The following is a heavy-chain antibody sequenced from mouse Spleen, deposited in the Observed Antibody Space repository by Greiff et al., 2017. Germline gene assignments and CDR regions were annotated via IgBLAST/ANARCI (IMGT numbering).Heavy chain of an antibody. CDR3: ARLKGNYHFDY. J-gene: IGHJ2*01. D-gene: IGHD2-1*01. CDR2: ISSGGSYT. V-gene: IGHV5-9-1*01. CDR1: GFTFSSYA. Sequence: DVMLVESGGGLVKPGGSLKLSCAASGFTFSSYAMSWVRQTPEKRLEWVATISSGGSYTYYPDSVKGRFTISRDNAKNTLYLQMSSLRSEDTAMYYCARLKGNYHFDYWGQGTTLTVSS.